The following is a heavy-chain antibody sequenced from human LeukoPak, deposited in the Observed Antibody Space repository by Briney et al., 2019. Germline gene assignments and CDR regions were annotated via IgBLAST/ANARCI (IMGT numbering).Heavy chain of an antibody. V-gene: IGHV1-69*02. CDR3: AREYYDFWSGLTQGNYYYYYGMDV. D-gene: IGHD3-3*01. J-gene: IGHJ6*02. Sequence: APVKVSCKASGGTFSSYTISWVRQAPGQGLEWMGRIIPILGIANYAQKFQGRVTITADKSTSTAYMELSSLRSEDTAVYYCAREYYDFWSGLTQGNYYYYYGMDVWGQGTTVTVSS. CDR2: IIPILGIA. CDR1: GGTFSSYT.